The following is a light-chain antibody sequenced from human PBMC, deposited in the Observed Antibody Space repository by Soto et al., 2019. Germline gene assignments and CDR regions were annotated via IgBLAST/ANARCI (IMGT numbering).Light chain of an antibody. Sequence: QSALTQPASVSGSPGQSITISCTGTSSDVGGYNYVSWYQQHPGKAPKLMIYEVSNRPSGVSNRFSGPKSGNTASLPISGLQAEDGADYYCRSYTSSSTVFGGGTQLTVL. CDR2: EVS. V-gene: IGLV2-14*01. CDR1: SSDVGGYNY. CDR3: RSYTSSSTV. J-gene: IGLJ3*02.